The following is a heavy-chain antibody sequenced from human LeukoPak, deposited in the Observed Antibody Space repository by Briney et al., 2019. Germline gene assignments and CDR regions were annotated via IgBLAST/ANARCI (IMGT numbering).Heavy chain of an antibody. D-gene: IGHD3-10*01. CDR2: INHSGST. V-gene: IGHV4-38-2*02. CDR1: GYSISSDYY. CDR3: ARSILRALVRGVMGY. Sequence: PSETLSPTCTVSGYSISSDYYWSWIRQPPGKGLEWIGEINHSGSTNYNPSLKSRVTISVDTSKNQFSLKMSSVTAADTAVYYCARSILRALVRGVMGYWGQGTLVTVSS. J-gene: IGHJ4*02.